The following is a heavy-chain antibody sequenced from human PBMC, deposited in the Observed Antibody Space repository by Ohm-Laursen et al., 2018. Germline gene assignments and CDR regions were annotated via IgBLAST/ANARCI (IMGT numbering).Heavy chain of an antibody. V-gene: IGHV4-59*08. CDR1: GGSISSYY. D-gene: IGHD2-15*01. CDR3: VRHDCTVGSCYQDFHY. CDR2: IYYSGNT. Sequence: TLSLTCTVSGGSISSYYWSWIRQPPGKGLEWIGYIYYSGNTDYNPSLKSRVTISVDTSKNQFSLKLRSVTAADTAVYYCVRHDCTVGSCYQDFHYWGQGTLVTVSS. J-gene: IGHJ4*02.